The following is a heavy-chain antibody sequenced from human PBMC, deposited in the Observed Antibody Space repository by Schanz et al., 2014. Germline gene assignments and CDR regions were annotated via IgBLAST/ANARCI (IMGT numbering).Heavy chain of an antibody. Sequence: QVQLVQSGGEVKTPGASVKVSCKASGYTFTRSGISWVRQAPGQGLEWMGWIGGSDGNTNFAQKFQGRVTMTTDTSTSTVYMELRSLTSDDSAVYYCARDFSAYVGNYFDYWGQGTLVTVSS. V-gene: IGHV1-18*01. CDR3: ARDFSAYVGNYFDY. CDR2: IGGSDGNT. CDR1: GYTFTRSG. J-gene: IGHJ4*02. D-gene: IGHD5-12*01.